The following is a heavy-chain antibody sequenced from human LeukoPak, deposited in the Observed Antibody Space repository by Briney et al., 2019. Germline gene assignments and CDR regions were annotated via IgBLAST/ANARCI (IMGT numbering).Heavy chain of an antibody. CDR1: GFTFSSYW. Sequence: GGSLRLSCAASGFTFSSYWMSWVRQAPGKGLEWVANIKQDGSEKYYVDSVKGRFTISRDNSKNTLYLQMNSLRAEDTAVYYCARATMTRDAFDIWGQGTMVTVSS. CDR2: IKQDGSEK. D-gene: IGHD4-17*01. V-gene: IGHV3-7*01. CDR3: ARATMTRDAFDI. J-gene: IGHJ3*02.